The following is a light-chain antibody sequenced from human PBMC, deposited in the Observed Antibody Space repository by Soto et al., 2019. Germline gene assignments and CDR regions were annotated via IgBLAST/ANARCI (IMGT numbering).Light chain of an antibody. CDR2: EVS. V-gene: IGLV2-14*01. Sequence: QSALTQPASVSGSPGQSITISCTGTSSDVGGYDYVSWYKQHPGKAPKLMIYEVSNRPSGVSNRFSGSKSGNTASLTISGLQAEDEADYYCLSYTNINTRVFGGGTKLTVL. J-gene: IGLJ3*02. CDR3: LSYTNINTRV. CDR1: SSDVGGYDY.